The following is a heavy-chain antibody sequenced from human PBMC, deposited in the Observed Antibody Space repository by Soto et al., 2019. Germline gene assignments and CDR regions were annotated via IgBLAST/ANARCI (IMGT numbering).Heavy chain of an antibody. Sequence: ASVKVSCKVSGYTLTELSMHWVRQAPGKGLEWMGGFDPEDGETIYAQKFQGRVTMTGDTSTDTAYMELSSLRSEDTAVYYCATARELRFLEWPGYMDVWGKGTTVTVSS. J-gene: IGHJ6*03. CDR2: FDPEDGET. CDR3: ATARELRFLEWPGYMDV. V-gene: IGHV1-24*01. CDR1: GYTLTELS. D-gene: IGHD3-3*01.